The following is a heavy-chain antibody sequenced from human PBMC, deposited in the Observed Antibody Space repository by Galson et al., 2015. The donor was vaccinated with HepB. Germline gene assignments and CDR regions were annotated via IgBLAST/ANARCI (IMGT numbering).Heavy chain of an antibody. J-gene: IGHJ6*02. V-gene: IGHV3-53*01. CDR3: ARDRCSDTTCYYSYAMDV. D-gene: IGHD2-2*01. CDR1: GFSVSNYY. Sequence: SLRLSCSASGFSVSNYYMSWVRQAPGKGLGGVSVVYSGGNTYYADSVKGRFTISRDNSKNTLYLHMSSLRAEDTAVYYCARDRCSDTTCYYSYAMDVWGQGTTVTVSS. CDR2: VYSGGNT.